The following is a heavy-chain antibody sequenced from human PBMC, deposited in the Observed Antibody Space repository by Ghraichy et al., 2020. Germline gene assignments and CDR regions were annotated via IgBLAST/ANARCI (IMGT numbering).Heavy chain of an antibody. CDR2: IQPGGGA. CDR3: ARGEDSRKTGY. CDR1: GGSFSGYY. J-gene: IGHJ4*02. D-gene: IGHD3-9*01. Sequence: GSLSLTCAVYGGSFSGYYWSWIRQPPGKGLEWIGEIQPGGGADYNPSLKSRVDISIDTSKHQFSLKLTSVTAADTAVYYCARGEDSRKTGYWGQGAQVTVSS. V-gene: IGHV4-34*01.